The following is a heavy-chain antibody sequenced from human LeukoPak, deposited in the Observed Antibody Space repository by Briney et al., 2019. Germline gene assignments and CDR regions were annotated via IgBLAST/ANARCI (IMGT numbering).Heavy chain of an antibody. D-gene: IGHD3-9*01. J-gene: IGHJ4*02. CDR1: GFMFSTFA. Sequence: PGGSLRLSCAASGFMFSTFAMSWVHQAPGKGLEWISSINSYGDSTSQADSVKGRFTISRDNSKNTLYLQMNSLRAEDTAVYYCATSGIRYVVAPPGHYWGQGTLVTVSS. CDR3: ATSGIRYVVAPPGHY. CDR2: INSYGDST. V-gene: IGHV3-23*01.